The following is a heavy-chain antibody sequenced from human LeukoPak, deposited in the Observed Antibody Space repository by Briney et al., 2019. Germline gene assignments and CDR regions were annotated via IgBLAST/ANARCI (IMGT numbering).Heavy chain of an antibody. Sequence: GGSLRLSCAASGFTFDDYAMHWVRQAPGKGLEWVSGISWNSGSIGYADSVKGRFTISRDNAKNSLYLQMNSLRAEDTALYYCAKDCDGILXXSVDYWGQGTLVTVSS. J-gene: IGHJ4*02. CDR2: ISWNSGSI. V-gene: IGHV3-9*01. CDR1: GFTFDDYA. CDR3: AKDCDGILXXSVDY. D-gene: IGHD3-9*01.